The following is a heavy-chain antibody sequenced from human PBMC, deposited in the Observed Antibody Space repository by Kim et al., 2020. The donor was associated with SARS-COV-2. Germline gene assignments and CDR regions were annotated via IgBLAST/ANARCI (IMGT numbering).Heavy chain of an antibody. CDR3: ARASYGDYDWYFDL. V-gene: IGHV4-31*02. Sequence: NPSLKSRVTISVDPSKNQFSLKLSSVTAADTAVYYCARASYGDYDWYFDLWGRGTLVTVSS. J-gene: IGHJ2*01. D-gene: IGHD4-17*01.